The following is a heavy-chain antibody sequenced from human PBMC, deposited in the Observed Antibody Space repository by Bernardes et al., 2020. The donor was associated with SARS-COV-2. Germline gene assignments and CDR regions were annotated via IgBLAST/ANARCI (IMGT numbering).Heavy chain of an antibody. CDR3: ARGFYYYDSSGDYYGSDDALDI. D-gene: IGHD3-22*01. V-gene: IGHV4-34*01. J-gene: IGHJ3*02. CDR1: GGSFSGYY. CDR2: INHSGST. Sequence: SETLSLTCAVYGGSFSGYYWSWIRKPPGKGLEWIGEINHSGSTNYNPSLKSRVTISVDTSKNQFSLKLSSVTAADTAVYYCARGFYYYDSSGDYYGSDDALDIWGQGTMVTVSS.